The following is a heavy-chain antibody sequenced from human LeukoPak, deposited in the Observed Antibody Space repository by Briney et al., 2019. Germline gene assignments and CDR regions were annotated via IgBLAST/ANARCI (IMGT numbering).Heavy chain of an antibody. Sequence: SVKVSCKAAGYTFTGYYMHWVRQAPGQGLEWMGRIIPILGIANYAQKFQGRVTITADKSTSTAYMELSSLRSEDTAVYYCARDQQLALDYWGQGTLVTVSS. CDR1: GYTFTGYY. J-gene: IGHJ4*02. V-gene: IGHV1-69*04. D-gene: IGHD6-13*01. CDR3: ARDQQLALDY. CDR2: IIPILGIA.